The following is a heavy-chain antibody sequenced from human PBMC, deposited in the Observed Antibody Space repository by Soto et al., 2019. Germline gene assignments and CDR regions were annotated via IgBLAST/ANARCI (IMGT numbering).Heavy chain of an antibody. CDR3: ARGQLHYYFDY. CDR2: INPSGGST. D-gene: IGHD6-13*01. V-gene: IGHV1-46*01. Sequence: SCKASGYTFTSYYMHWVRQAPGQGLEWMGIINPSGGSTSYAQKSQGRVTMTRDTSTSTVYMELSSLRSEDTAVYYCARGQLHYYFDYWGQGTLVTAPQ. J-gene: IGHJ4*02. CDR1: GYTFTSYY.